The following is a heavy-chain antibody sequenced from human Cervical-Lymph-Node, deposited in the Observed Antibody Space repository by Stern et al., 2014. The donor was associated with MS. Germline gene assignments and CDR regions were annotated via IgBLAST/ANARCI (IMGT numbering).Heavy chain of an antibody. CDR2: IIPMFGTT. J-gene: IGHJ6*02. D-gene: IGHD1-1*01. V-gene: IGHV1-69*01. Sequence: AQLAESEAEGKKPGSSVKDSCKASGGTFTNYAISWVRQAPGQGLEWMGGIIPMFGTTNYAQKFQGRVTITADESTITAYMDLSSLRSEDTAVYYCTSATRTGNYGMDVWGQGTTVTVSS. CDR3: TSATRTGNYGMDV. CDR1: GGTFTNYA.